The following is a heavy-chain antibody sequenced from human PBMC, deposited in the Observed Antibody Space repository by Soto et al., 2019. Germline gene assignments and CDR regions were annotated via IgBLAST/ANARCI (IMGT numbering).Heavy chain of an antibody. J-gene: IGHJ4*02. CDR1: GYTFPSYA. Sequence: ASVKVSCKASGYTFPSYAMHWVRQAPGQRLEWMGWINAGNGNTKYSQKFQGRVTITRDTSASTAYMELSSLRSEDTAVYYCARQRWVVAAYDYWGQGTLVTVSS. V-gene: IGHV1-3*01. D-gene: IGHD2-15*01. CDR2: INAGNGNT. CDR3: ARQRWVVAAYDY.